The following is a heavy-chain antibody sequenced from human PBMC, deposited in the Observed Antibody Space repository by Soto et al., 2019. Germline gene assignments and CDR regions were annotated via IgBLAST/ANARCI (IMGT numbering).Heavy chain of an antibody. CDR2: ISYDGSNK. CDR3: ARATTYYYDSSGYYLGGMDV. V-gene: IGHV3-30-3*01. CDR1: GFTFSSYA. J-gene: IGHJ6*02. Sequence: QVQLVESGGGVVQPGRSLRLSCAASGFTFSSYAMHWVRQAPGKGLEWVAVISYDGSNKYYADSVKGRFTISRDNSKNTLYLQMNSLRAEDTAVYYCARATTYYYDSSGYYLGGMDVWGQGTTVTVSS. D-gene: IGHD3-22*01.